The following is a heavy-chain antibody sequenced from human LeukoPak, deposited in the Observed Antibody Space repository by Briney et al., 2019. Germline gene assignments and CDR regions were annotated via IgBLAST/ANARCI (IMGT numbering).Heavy chain of an antibody. Sequence: PSETLSLTCAVYGGSFSGYHWSWIRQPPGKGLEWIGEINHSGSTNYNPSLKSRVTISVDTSKNQFSLKLSSVTAADTAVYYCARSGRYGYFDYWGQGTLVTVSS. J-gene: IGHJ4*02. D-gene: IGHD5-18*01. CDR1: GGSFSGYH. CDR3: ARSGRYGYFDY. V-gene: IGHV4-34*01. CDR2: INHSGST.